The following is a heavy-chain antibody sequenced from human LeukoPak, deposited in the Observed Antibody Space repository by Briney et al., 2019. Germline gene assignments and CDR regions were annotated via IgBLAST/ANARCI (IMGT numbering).Heavy chain of an antibody. V-gene: IGHV3-30-3*01. CDR3: GTLFYN. J-gene: IGHJ4*02. CDR1: GFTFSDYA. CDR2: ISNDGNNK. Sequence: GGSLTLSCAVSGFTFSDYAMHWVRQAPGRGLEWVAVISNDGNNKYYTDSVKGRFTISRDNSKDTLFLQMNSLTAEDTAVYYCGTLFYNWGQGTLVTVSS.